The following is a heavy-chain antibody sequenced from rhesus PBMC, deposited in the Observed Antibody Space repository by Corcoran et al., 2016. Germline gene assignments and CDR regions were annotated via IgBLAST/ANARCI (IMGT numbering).Heavy chain of an antibody. J-gene: IGHJ4*01. D-gene: IGHD1-26*01. CDR1: GGSIRADYY. Sequence: QVQLQESGPGLVKPSETLSLTCAVSGGSIRADYYLSWSRQPPGKGLERIGYIYGSGGGTNYNPSLKNRVTISIDTSKNQFSLKLRSVTAADTAVYYCAREVGHYNRYFDYWGQGVLVTVSS. CDR3: AREVGHYNRYFDY. CDR2: IYGSGGGT. V-gene: IGHV4-106*01.